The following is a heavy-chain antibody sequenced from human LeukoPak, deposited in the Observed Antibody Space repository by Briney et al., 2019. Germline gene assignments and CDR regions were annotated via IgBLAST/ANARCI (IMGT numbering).Heavy chain of an antibody. CDR3: ARDHCSSTSCTGYYYYYMDV. J-gene: IGHJ6*03. Sequence: GGSLRLSCAASGFTFDDYAMHWVRQAPGKGLEWVSRINSDGSSTSYADPVKGRFTISRDNAKNSLYLQMNSLRAEDTAVYYCARDHCSSTSCTGYYYYYMDVWGKGTTVTISS. CDR2: INSDGSST. CDR1: GFTFDDYA. V-gene: IGHV3-74*01. D-gene: IGHD2-2*01.